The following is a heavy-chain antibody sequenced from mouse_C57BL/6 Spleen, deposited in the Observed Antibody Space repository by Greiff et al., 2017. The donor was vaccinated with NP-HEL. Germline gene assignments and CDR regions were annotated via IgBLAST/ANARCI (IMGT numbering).Heavy chain of an antibody. D-gene: IGHD1-1*01. V-gene: IGHV5-6*01. CDR3: ARQEYYGSSYVVDY. Sequence: EVKLVESGGDLVKPGGSLKLSCAASGFTFSSYGMSWVRQTPDKRLEWVATISSGGSYTYYPDSVKGRFTISRDNAKNTLYLQMSSLKSEDTAMYYCARQEYYGSSYVVDYWGQGTSVTVSS. CDR1: GFTFSSYG. J-gene: IGHJ4*01. CDR2: ISSGGSYT.